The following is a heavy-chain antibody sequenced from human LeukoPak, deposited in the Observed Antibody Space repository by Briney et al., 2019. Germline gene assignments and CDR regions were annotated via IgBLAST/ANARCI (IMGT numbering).Heavy chain of an antibody. V-gene: IGHV1-2*02. CDR3: ARYLEDSYYYYYMDV. CDR1: GYTFTGYY. D-gene: IGHD3-9*01. CDR2: INPNSGGT. J-gene: IGHJ6*03. Sequence: ASVKVSCKASGYTFTGYYMHWVRQAPGQGLEWMGWINPNSGGTNYAQKFQGRVTMTRDTSISTAYMELSRLRSDDTAVYYCARYLEDSYYYYYMDVWGKGTTVTVSS.